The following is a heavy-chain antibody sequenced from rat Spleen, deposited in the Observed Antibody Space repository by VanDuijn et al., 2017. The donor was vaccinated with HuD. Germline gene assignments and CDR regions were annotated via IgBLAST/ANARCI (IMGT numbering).Heavy chain of an antibody. V-gene: IGHV5-7*01. J-gene: IGHJ2*01. Sequence: EVQLVESGGGLVQPERSMKLSCAASGFTFSNYDMAWVRQAPKKGLEWVATINYDGSSINYRDSVKGRITISRDNAESSLYLQMNSLRSEDTATYYCTRNSVPADYFDYWGQGVMVTVSS. CDR3: TRNSVPADYFDY. CDR2: INYDGSSI. D-gene: IGHD3-3*01. CDR1: GFTFSNYD.